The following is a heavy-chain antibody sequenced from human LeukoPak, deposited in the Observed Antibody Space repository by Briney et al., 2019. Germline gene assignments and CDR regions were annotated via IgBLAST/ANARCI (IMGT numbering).Heavy chain of an antibody. CDR3: ARDGSDCSSTSCFKGWFDP. CDR1: GFTFSSYS. J-gene: IGHJ5*02. V-gene: IGHV3-21*01. Sequence: GGSLRLSCAASGFTFSSYSMNWVREAPGKGVEWVSSISSLSHISYAESEKGRFTISRDNAKNSLYLQMNSLRAEDTAVYYCARDGSDCSSTSCFKGWFDPWGQGTLVTVSS. D-gene: IGHD2-2*01. CDR2: ISSLSHI.